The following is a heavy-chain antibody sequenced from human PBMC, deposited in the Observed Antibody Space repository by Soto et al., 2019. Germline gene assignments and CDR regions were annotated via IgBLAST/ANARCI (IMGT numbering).Heavy chain of an antibody. CDR3: ARGRGAAADYFDF. D-gene: IGHD6-13*01. Sequence: PGGSLRLSCAVSGVTFCDYYMTWIRQAPGKGLEWVSYISSSTSHTNYADSVKGRFTISRDNAKNSLFLQMNSLRAEDTAVYYCARGRGAAADYFDFWGQGTLVTVSS. J-gene: IGHJ4*02. V-gene: IGHV3-11*05. CDR1: GVTFCDYY. CDR2: ISSSTSHT.